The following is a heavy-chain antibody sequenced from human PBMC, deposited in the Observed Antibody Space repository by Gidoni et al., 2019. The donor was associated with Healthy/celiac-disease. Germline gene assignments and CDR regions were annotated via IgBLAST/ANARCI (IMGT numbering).Heavy chain of an antibody. V-gene: IGHV1-69*01. CDR1: GVTFSSYA. J-gene: IGHJ6*02. Sequence: QVQLVQSGAAVKKPGSSVTVSCKASGVTFSSYAISWVRQAPGQGLEWMGGIIPIFGTANYAQKFQGRVTMTADESTSTAYMELSSLRSEDTAVYYCASSLYDFWSGPPSRGYGMDVWGQGTTVTVSS. D-gene: IGHD3-3*01. CDR3: ASSLYDFWSGPPSRGYGMDV. CDR2: IIPIFGTA.